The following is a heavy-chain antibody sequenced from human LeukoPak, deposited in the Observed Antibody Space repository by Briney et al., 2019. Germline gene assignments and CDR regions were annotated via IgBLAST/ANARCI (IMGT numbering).Heavy chain of an antibody. Sequence: SETLSLTCTVSGGSISSSSYYWGWIRQPPGKGLEWIGSIYYSGSTYYNPSLKSRVTISVDTSKNQFSLKLSSVTAADTAVYYCARDVRDIVVVPAAKEAYYYYYMDVWGKGTTVTISS. CDR2: IYYSGST. CDR3: ARDVRDIVVVPAAKEAYYYYYMDV. J-gene: IGHJ6*03. V-gene: IGHV4-39*07. D-gene: IGHD2-2*01. CDR1: GGSISSSSYY.